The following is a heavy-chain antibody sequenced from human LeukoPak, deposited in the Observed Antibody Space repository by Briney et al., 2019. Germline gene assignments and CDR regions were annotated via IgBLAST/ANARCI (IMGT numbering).Heavy chain of an antibody. Sequence: GGSLRLSCAASGFTFSNAWMNWVRQAPGKGLVWVGRIKSKTDGGTTDYAAPVKGRFTISRDDSKNTLYLQMNSLKTEDTAVYYCTTDPNKNLPLRFRHGAVALDYWGQGTLVTVSS. D-gene: IGHD6-19*01. CDR1: GFTFSNAW. V-gene: IGHV3-15*01. CDR2: IKSKTDGGTT. J-gene: IGHJ4*02. CDR3: TTDPNKNLPLRFRHGAVALDY.